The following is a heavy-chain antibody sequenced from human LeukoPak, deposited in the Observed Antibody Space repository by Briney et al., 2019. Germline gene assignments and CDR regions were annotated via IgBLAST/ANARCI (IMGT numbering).Heavy chain of an antibody. CDR2: ISGSGGST. CDR3: AKDLRWEGATQFYFDY. D-gene: IGHD1-26*01. J-gene: IGHJ4*02. Sequence: GGSLRLSCAASGFTFTTYAMSWVRQAPGKGLEWVSTISGSGGSTYYADSVKGRFTTSRDNSKNTLYLLMNSLRAEDTAVYYCAKDLRWEGATQFYFDYWGQGTLVTVSS. V-gene: IGHV3-23*01. CDR1: GFTFTTYA.